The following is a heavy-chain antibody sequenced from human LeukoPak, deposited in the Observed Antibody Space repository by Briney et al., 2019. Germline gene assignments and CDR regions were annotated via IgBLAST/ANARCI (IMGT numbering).Heavy chain of an antibody. V-gene: IGHV3-23*01. D-gene: IGHD1-26*01. CDR2: ISGSGAST. CDR3: AKDVGKWESLHFFDY. CDR1: GFTFSTNA. J-gene: IGHJ4*02. Sequence: GGSLRLSCLTSGFTFSTNAMSWVRQAPGKGLEWISGISGSGASTYYAGSVTGRFTISRDNSRNTLYLQMNSLRGDDTAVYYCAKDVGKWESLHFFDYWGQGTLVTVSS.